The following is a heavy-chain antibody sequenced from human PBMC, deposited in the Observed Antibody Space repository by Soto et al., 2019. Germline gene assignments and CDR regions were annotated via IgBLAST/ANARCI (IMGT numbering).Heavy chain of an antibody. CDR3: AGRATRGRRYAD. CDR1: GGSFSGHY. CDR2: INHSGST. D-gene: IGHD1-26*01. V-gene: IGHV4-34*01. J-gene: IGHJ4*02. Sequence: QVQLQQWGAGLLKPSETLSLTCAVYGGSFSGHYWSWIRQPPGKGLEWIGEINHSGSTNYNPSLKSRVTISVDTSKNQFSLKLSSVTAADTAVYYCAGRATRGRRYADWGQGTLVTVSS.